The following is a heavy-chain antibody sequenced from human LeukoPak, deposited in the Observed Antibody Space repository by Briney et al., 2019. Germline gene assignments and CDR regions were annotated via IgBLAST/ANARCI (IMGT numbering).Heavy chain of an antibody. CDR1: GFTFSSYG. V-gene: IGHV3-7*01. D-gene: IGHD2-15*01. CDR3: GRDQTPFY. Sequence: PGGSLRLSCAASGFTFSSYGMSWVRQAPGKGLEWVATIKDDGSEDYYLDSVKGRFTISRDNAKSSMWLQMSSLRAEDTAVYYCGRDQTPFYWGQGSLVTVSS. CDR2: IKDDGSED. J-gene: IGHJ4*02.